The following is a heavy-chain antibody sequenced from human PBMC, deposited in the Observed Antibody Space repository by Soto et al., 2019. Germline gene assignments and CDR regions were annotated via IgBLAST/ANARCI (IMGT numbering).Heavy chain of an antibody. CDR3: ARRQTYYDIFTGYGVGNWFDP. V-gene: IGHV4-61*01. D-gene: IGHD3-9*01. J-gene: IGHJ5*02. CDR2: IYYSGST. CDR1: GGSVSSGSYY. Sequence: QVQLQESGPGLVKPSETLSLTCTVSGGSVSSGSYYWSWIRQPPGKGLEWIGYIYYSGSTNYNPSRKSRVTIAVDTSKNQFSLKLSSVTAADTAVYYCARRQTYYDIFTGYGVGNWFDPWGQGTLVTVSS.